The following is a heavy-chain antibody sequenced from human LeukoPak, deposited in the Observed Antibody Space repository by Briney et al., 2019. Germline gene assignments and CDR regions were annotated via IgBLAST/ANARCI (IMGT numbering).Heavy chain of an antibody. Sequence: GGSLRLSCAASGFTVSSNYMSWVRQAPGKGLEWVSVIYSGGSTYYADSVKGRFTISRDNSKNTLYLQMNSLRAEDTAVYYCAKDGLSGFGYYYYMDVWGKGTTVTISS. CDR1: GFTVSSNY. D-gene: IGHD3-16*02. V-gene: IGHV3-53*01. CDR2: IYSGGST. J-gene: IGHJ6*03. CDR3: AKDGLSGFGYYYYMDV.